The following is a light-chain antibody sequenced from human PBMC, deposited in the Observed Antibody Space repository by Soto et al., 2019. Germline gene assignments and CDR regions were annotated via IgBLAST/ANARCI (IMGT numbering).Light chain of an antibody. CDR2: DAS. CDR1: QGISSA. Sequence: AIQLTQSPSSLSASVGDRVTITCRASQGISSALAWYQQKPGKAPKLLIYDASSLESGVPSRFSGSGSGTDFTLTISCLQPEDFATSYCQQFNNYPHTFGQGTRLEIK. V-gene: IGKV1D-13*01. CDR3: QQFNNYPHT. J-gene: IGKJ5*01.